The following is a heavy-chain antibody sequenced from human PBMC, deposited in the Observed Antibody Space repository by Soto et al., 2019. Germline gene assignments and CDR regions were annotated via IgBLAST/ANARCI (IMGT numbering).Heavy chain of an antibody. CDR1: GYTFTSHA. CDR2: ISAYNGNT. J-gene: IGHJ4*02. D-gene: IGHD2-15*01. CDR3: ARVLGVVVGDY. V-gene: IGHV1-18*01. Sequence: QVQLVQSGVEVKKPGASVKVSCKASGYTFTSHAFSWVRQAPGQGLEWMGGISAYNGNTKNAQKFQGRVTMTTDTSTSTAYMVLRSLRADDTAVYYCARVLGVVVGDYWGQGTLVTVSS.